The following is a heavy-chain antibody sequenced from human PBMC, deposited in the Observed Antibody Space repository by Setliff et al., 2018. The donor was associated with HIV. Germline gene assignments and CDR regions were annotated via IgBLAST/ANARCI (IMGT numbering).Heavy chain of an antibody. D-gene: IGHD2-2*01. CDR3: ARDHCSSSGCYEYSYYGMDV. CDR1: GYTFTGYY. J-gene: IGHJ6*02. CDR2: INPNSGGT. V-gene: IGHV1-2*02. Sequence: GASVKVSCKASGYTFTGYYMHWVRHAPGQGLEWRGWINPNSGGTTYAQTFQGRVTMTRDTSSSTAYMESSSLRPDDTAVYYCARDHCSSSGCYEYSYYGMDVWGQWTTVTVSS.